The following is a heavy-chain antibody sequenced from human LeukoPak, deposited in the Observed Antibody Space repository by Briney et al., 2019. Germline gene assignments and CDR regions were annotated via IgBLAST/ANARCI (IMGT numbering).Heavy chain of an antibody. CDR3: TTDGVGVEGATYDN. J-gene: IGHJ4*02. CDR1: GFTFVNAW. V-gene: IGHV3-15*01. D-gene: IGHD1-26*01. CDR2: IKAKAHGGTI. Sequence: GGSLRLSCAASGFTFVNAWMAWVRQAPGKGLEWVGRIKAKAHGGTIEYAAPVKGRFTISRDDSKNTLYLQMNSLKTEDTAVYYCTTDGVGVEGATYDNWGQGTLVSVSS.